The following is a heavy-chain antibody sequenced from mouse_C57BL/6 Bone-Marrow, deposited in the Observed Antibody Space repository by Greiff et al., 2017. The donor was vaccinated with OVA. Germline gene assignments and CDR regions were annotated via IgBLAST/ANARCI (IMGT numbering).Heavy chain of an antibody. CDR1: GYTFTSYW. CDR2: IHPNSGST. J-gene: IGHJ3*01. CDR3: ARKWFAC. V-gene: IGHV1-64*01. Sequence: QVELQQPGAERVKPGASVKLSCKASGYTFTSYWMHWVKQRPGQGLEWIGMIHPNSGSTNYNAKFKSKATLTVDKSSSTAYMQLSSLTSEDSAVYYCARKWFACWGQETLVTVSA.